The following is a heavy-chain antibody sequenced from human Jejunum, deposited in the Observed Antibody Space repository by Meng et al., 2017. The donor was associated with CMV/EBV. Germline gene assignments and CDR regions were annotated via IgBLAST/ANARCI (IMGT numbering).Heavy chain of an antibody. Sequence: QVQLVQSGAEVTKPGTSVKVSCKASGYSFSGHFMDWVRQAPGQGLEWMGWINTNTGGTNYAQKFQGRVTMTRDTSSNTVYMELSSLTSDDSAVYYCSRTTGRGLDFDYWGQGTLVTVSS. CDR1: GYSFSGHF. CDR3: SRTTGRGLDFDY. D-gene: IGHD1-14*01. J-gene: IGHJ4*02. CDR2: INTNTGGT. V-gene: IGHV1-2*02.